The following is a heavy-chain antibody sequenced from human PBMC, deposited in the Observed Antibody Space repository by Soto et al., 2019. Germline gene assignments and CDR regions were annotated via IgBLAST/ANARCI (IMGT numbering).Heavy chain of an antibody. D-gene: IGHD5-18*01. CDR1: GFTFSSYW. Sequence: EVQLVESGGGLVQPGGSLRLSCVGSGFTFSSYWMHWVRQVPGKGPVWVSRINSAGSASSYLDFVKGRFTVSRDNAKNTLYLEMNSLSAEDTAVYYCATGGYSYGWGYWGQGTLVTVSS. CDR3: ATGGYSYGWGY. J-gene: IGHJ4*02. V-gene: IGHV3-74*01. CDR2: INSAGSAS.